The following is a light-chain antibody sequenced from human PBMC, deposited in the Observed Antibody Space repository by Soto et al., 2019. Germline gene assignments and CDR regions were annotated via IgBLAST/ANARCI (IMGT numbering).Light chain of an antibody. CDR1: QSISSS. Sequence: DIEMTQSPSSLSASVGETITITCRASQSISSSLNWFQHSPGQPPKLLLFAASNLHAGVPPRFSGSGSGTSFSLTIRSLQPEDFATYYCQQSYSSPYTFGQGTKLEF. V-gene: IGKV1-39*01. CDR2: AAS. CDR3: QQSYSSPYT. J-gene: IGKJ2*01.